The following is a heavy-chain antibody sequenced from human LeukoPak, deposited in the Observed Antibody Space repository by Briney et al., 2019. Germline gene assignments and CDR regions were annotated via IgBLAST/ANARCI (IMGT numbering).Heavy chain of an antibody. J-gene: IGHJ6*04. V-gene: IGHV3-49*03. CDR1: GYTFGDYA. CDR3: SRGLRLPVV. D-gene: IGHD3-3*01. CDR2: IRTKTYAEAT. Sequence: GGSLRLSCTVSGYTFGDYALTWFRQAPGKELEWVGFIRTKTYAEATEYAASVKGRFNFSRDDSNSIAHLQMNSLKTEDTGVYYCSRGLRLPVVWGKGTTVTVSS.